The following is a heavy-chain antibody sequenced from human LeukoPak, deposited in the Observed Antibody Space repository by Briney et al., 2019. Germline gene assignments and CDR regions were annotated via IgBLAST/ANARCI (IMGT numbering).Heavy chain of an antibody. V-gene: IGHV4-39*01. CDR1: GGSISSSSDY. D-gene: IGHD2-2*01. CDR2: IYYSGST. Sequence: PSETLSLTCTVSGGSISSSSDYCGWIRQPPGKGLEWIGSIYYSGSTSYNPSLKSRVTISVDTSKNQFSLNLNSVTAADTAVYYCARNSSDCSSTSCYHSPPYSSSAKPYNWFAASGQATLVTVSS. J-gene: IGHJ5*02. CDR3: ARNSSDCSSTSCYHSPPYSSSAKPYNWFAA.